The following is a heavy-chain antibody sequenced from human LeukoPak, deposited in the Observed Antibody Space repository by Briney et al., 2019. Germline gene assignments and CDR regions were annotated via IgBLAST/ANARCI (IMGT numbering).Heavy chain of an antibody. J-gene: IGHJ4*02. CDR3: ARGTGYQPSPHY. CDR1: GFTFSSYG. Sequence: GRSLRLSCAASGFTFSSYGMHWVRQAPGKGLEWVAVISYDGSNKYYADSVKGRFTISRDNSKNTLYLQMNSLRAEDTAVYYCARGTGYQPSPHYWGQGTLVTVSS. CDR2: ISYDGSNK. V-gene: IGHV3-30*03. D-gene: IGHD2-2*01.